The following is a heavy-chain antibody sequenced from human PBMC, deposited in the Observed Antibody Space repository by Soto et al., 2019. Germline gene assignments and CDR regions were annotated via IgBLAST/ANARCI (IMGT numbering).Heavy chain of an antibody. CDR2: IYYSGST. CDR3: ASLYYEFWSGYYPPPHNYGRDV. Sequence: SETLSLTCTVSGGSISSGGYYWSWIRQHPGKGLEWIGYIYYSGSTYYNPSLKSRVTISVDTSKNQFSLKLSSVTVADTAVYYCASLYYEFWSGYYPPPHNYGRDVWGQGTTVT. CDR1: GGSISSGGYY. J-gene: IGHJ6*02. V-gene: IGHV4-31*03. D-gene: IGHD3-3*01.